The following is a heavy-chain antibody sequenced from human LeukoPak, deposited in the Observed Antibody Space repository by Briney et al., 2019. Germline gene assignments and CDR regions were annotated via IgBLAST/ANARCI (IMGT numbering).Heavy chain of an antibody. J-gene: IGHJ4*02. Sequence: SETPSLTCTVSGGSISSYYWSWIRQPPGKGLEWIGYIYYSGSTNYNPSLKSRVTISVDTSKNQFSLKLSSVTAADTAVYYCARGVDKVATYFDYWGQGTLVTVSS. CDR3: ARGVDKVATYFDY. CDR2: IYYSGST. D-gene: IGHD5-12*01. CDR1: GGSISSYY. V-gene: IGHV4-59*01.